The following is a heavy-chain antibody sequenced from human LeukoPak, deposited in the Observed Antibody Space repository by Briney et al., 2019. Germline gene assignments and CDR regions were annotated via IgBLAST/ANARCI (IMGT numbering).Heavy chain of an antibody. CDR3: ARVERADFWSGRGYFFDY. CDR2: IYYTGST. D-gene: IGHD3-3*01. V-gene: IGHV4-30-4*01. CDR1: GDSLSSDDYY. J-gene: IGHJ4*02. Sequence: PSGTLSLTCSVSGDSLSSDDYYWSWIRQPPGKGLEWIGYIYYTGSTYYNPSLKSRVTISVDTSKNQFSLEVNSVTAADTAVFYCARVERADFWSGRGYFFDYWGQGILVAVSS.